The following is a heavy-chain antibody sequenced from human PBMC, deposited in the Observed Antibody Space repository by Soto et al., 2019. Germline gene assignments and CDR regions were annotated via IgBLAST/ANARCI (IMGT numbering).Heavy chain of an antibody. V-gene: IGHV3-23*01. J-gene: IGHJ4*02. CDR2: ISGSGENT. CDR3: AKEPTAVDPRDLFGGNPHADY. D-gene: IGHD2-15*01. CDR1: GFTFSSYA. Sequence: EVQLLESGGALLQPAGSLRLSCAASGFTFSSYAMNWVRQTPGKGLQWVSAISGSGENTYYADSVKGPFTISSDNSKNILYLHMNGLTVEDTPMYYSAKEPTAVDPRDLFGGNPHADYWGQGTLVTVAS.